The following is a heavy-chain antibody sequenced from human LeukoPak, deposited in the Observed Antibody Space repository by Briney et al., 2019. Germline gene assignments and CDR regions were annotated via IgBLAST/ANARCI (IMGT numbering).Heavy chain of an antibody. Sequence: GASVKVSCKASGGTFSSYAISWVRQAPGQGLEWMGGIIPIFGTANYAQKFQGRVTITTDESTSTAYMELSSLRSEDTAVYYCARVAAAGTIVELEDDAFDIWGQGTMVTVSS. J-gene: IGHJ3*02. CDR3: ARVAAAGTIVELEDDAFDI. D-gene: IGHD6-13*01. CDR2: IIPIFGTA. V-gene: IGHV1-69*05. CDR1: GGTFSSYA.